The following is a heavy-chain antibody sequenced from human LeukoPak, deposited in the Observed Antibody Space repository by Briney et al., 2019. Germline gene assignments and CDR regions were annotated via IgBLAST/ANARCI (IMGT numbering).Heavy chain of an antibody. CDR3: ARVLAAAGIGGWFDP. D-gene: IGHD6-13*01. J-gene: IGHJ5*02. Sequence: SETLSLTCTVSGGSISSYYWSWIRQPAGKGLEWIGRIYTSGSTNYNPSLKSRVTMSVDTPKNQFSLKLSSVTAADTAVYYCARVLAAAGIGGWFDPWGQGTLVTVSS. V-gene: IGHV4-4*07. CDR2: IYTSGST. CDR1: GGSISSYY.